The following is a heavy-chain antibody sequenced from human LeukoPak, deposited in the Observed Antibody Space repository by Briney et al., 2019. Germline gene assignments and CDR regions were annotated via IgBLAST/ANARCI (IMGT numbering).Heavy chain of an antibody. V-gene: IGHV5-51*01. D-gene: IGHD5-18*01. Sequence: GESLKISCKGSGYSFTSYWIGWVRQMPGKGLEWMGIIYPGDSDTRYSPSFQGQVTISADKSISTAYLQWSSLKASDTAMYYCATRGGRYSYGPNWFDPWGQGTLVTVSS. J-gene: IGHJ5*02. CDR1: GYSFTSYW. CDR3: ATRGGRYSYGPNWFDP. CDR2: IYPGDSDT.